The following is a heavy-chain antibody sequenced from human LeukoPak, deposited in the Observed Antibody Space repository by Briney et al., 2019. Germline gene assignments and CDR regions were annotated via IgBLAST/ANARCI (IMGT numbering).Heavy chain of an antibody. V-gene: IGHV1-18*01. J-gene: IGHJ1*01. CDR1: GYTFTSYG. D-gene: IGHD6-19*01. CDR3: ARGGMRVAGTGGIQH. Sequence: GASVKVSCKASGYTFTSYGISWVRHAPGQGLEWMGWISAYNGNTNYAQKLQGRVSMTTDTSTSTAYMELRSLRSDDTAVYYCARGGMRVAGTGGIQHWGQGTLVTVSS. CDR2: ISAYNGNT.